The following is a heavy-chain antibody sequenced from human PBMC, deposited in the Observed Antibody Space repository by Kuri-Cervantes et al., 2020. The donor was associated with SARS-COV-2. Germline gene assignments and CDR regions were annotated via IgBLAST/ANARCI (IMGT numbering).Heavy chain of an antibody. D-gene: IGHD3-9*01. J-gene: IGHJ3*02. Sequence: ASVKVSCKASGYTFTSYGISWVRQAPGQGLEWMGWISAYNGNTNYAQKLQGRVTMTTDTSTSTAYMELRSLRSEDTAMYYCSTLTGYYRHDAFNMWGQGTMVTVSS. CDR1: GYTFTSYG. CDR3: STLTGYYRHDAFNM. V-gene: IGHV1-18*01. CDR2: ISAYNGNT.